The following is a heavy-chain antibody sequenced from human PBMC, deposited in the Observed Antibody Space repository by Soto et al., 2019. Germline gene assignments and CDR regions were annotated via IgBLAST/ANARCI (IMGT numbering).Heavy chain of an antibody. Sequence: PRGALTVSCALSGFNVRTYWMSWVRQAPGKGLEWVASIKEDGSEIYYLQSVRGRFAISRDSAGNALQLAMNYLSAEDTATYFCARDIGFDYVNWGQGTLVTVSS. CDR2: IKEDGSEI. CDR3: ARDIGFDYVN. J-gene: IGHJ4*02. V-gene: IGHV3-7*01. CDR1: GFNVRTYW. D-gene: IGHD3-16*01.